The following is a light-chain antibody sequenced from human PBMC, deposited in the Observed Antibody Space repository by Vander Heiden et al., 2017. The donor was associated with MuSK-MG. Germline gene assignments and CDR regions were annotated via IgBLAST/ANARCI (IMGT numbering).Light chain of an antibody. Sequence: EIVMTQSPATLSVSPGERATLSCRASQSISSNLAWFQQKPGQAPRLLIHGASTRATDIPARFSGSGSGTEFTLTISSLQSEDFAVYYCQQEDKWPITFGQGTRLEIK. CDR3: QQEDKWPIT. J-gene: IGKJ5*01. CDR2: GAS. V-gene: IGKV3-15*01. CDR1: QSISSN.